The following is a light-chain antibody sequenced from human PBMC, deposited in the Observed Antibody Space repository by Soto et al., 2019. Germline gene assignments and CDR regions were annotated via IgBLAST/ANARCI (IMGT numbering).Light chain of an antibody. CDR1: QSVSSSY. V-gene: IGKV3D-20*02. CDR3: QQRSNWRAT. J-gene: IGKJ4*01. Sequence: EIVLTQSPGTLSLSPGERATLSCRASQSVSSSYLAWYQQKPGQAPRLLIYDTSNRATGIPARFSGSGSGTDFTLTISSLEPEDIAVYYCQQRSNWRATFGGGTKVDIK. CDR2: DTS.